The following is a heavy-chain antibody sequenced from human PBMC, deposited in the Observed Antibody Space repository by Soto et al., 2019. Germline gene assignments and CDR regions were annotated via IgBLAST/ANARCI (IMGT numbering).Heavy chain of an antibody. V-gene: IGHV4-30-2*01. CDR1: GGSISSGGYS. D-gene: IGHD5-18*01. Sequence: QLQLQESGSGLVKPSQTLSLTCAVSGGSISSGGYSWSWIRQPPGKGLEWIGYIYHSGSTYYNPSLKSRVTRSVDRSKNQFSLKLSSVTAADTAVYYCARSKKGYSYGYYFDYWGQGTLVTVSS. CDR2: IYHSGST. CDR3: ARSKKGYSYGYYFDY. J-gene: IGHJ4*02.